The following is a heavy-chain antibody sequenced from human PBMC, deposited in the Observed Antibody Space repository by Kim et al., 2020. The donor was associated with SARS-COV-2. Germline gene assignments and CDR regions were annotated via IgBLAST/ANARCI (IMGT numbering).Heavy chain of an antibody. Sequence: GGSLRLSCAASGFTFSSYGMSWVRQAPGKGLEWVSAIGGGGVSTFYADSVKGRFTISRDNSKNTLFLQMNSLRVEDTAVYYCARSVSGMDVWGQGTTVTVSS. CDR1: GFTFSSYG. J-gene: IGHJ6*02. V-gene: IGHV3-23*01. D-gene: IGHD3-3*01. CDR3: ARSVSGMDV. CDR2: IGGGGVST.